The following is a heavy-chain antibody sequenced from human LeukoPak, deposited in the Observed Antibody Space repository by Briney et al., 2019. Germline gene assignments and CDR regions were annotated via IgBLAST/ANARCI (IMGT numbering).Heavy chain of an antibody. J-gene: IGHJ5*02. D-gene: IGHD3-10*01. CDR2: IYYSGST. V-gene: IGHV4-39*01. CDR3: ARHFDQVRPTMVRGVTPPWFDP. Sequence: PSETLSLTCTVSGGSISSSTSGWGWYWGWIRQPPGKGLEWIGSIYYSGSTYYNPSLKGRVTISVDTSKNQFSLKLNSVTAADTAVYYCARHFDQVRPTMVRGVTPPWFDPWGQGTLVTVSS. CDR1: GGSISSSTSGWGWY.